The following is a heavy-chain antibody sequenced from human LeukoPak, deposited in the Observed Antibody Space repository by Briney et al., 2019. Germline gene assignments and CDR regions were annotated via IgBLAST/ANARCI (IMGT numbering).Heavy chain of an antibody. J-gene: IGHJ5*02. CDR3: ARVFVLHYYDSSGYYFGWFDP. V-gene: IGHV1-69*05. Sequence: GASVKVSCTASGGTFSSYAISWVRQAPGQGLEWMGGIIPIFGTANYAQKFQGRVTITTDESTSTAYMELSSLRSEDTAVYYCARVFVLHYYDSSGYYFGWFDPWGQGTLVTVSS. CDR2: IIPIFGTA. CDR1: GGTFSSYA. D-gene: IGHD3-22*01.